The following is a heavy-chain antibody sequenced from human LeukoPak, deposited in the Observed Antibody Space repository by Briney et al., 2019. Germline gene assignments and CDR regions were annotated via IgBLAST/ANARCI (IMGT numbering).Heavy chain of an antibody. CDR2: IKQDGSEK. J-gene: IGHJ4*02. Sequence: PGGSLRLSCAASGFTFSSYWMSWVRQAPGKGLEWVANIKQDGSEKYYVDSVKGRFTISRDNAKNSLYLQMNSLRAEDTAVYYCARQVTAMVTFFDYWGLGTLVPVSS. CDR1: GFTFSSYW. V-gene: IGHV3-7*01. CDR3: ARQVTAMVTFFDY. D-gene: IGHD5-18*01.